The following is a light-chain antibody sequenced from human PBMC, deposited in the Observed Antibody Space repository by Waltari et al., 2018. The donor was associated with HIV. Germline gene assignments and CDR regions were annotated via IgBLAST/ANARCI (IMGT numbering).Light chain of an antibody. J-gene: IGKJ1*01. CDR3: QQRSNWPT. Sequence: EIVLTHSPATLSLSPGERATLSCRASQSVSSYLAGYQQKPGQAPRLLIYDASNRATGIPARFSGSGSGTDFTLTISSLEPEDFAVYYCQQRSNWPTFGQGTKVEIK. CDR1: QSVSSY. CDR2: DAS. V-gene: IGKV3-11*01.